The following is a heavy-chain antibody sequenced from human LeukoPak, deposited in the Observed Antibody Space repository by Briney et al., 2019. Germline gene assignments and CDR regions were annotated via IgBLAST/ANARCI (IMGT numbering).Heavy chain of an antibody. J-gene: IGHJ1*01. V-gene: IGHV3-11*04. CDR3: ARTEASGSYFSEYFQH. D-gene: IGHD1-26*01. CDR1: GFTFSDYY. Sequence: PGGSLRLSCAASGFTFSDYYMSWIRQAPGKGLEWVSYISSSGSTIYCADSVKGRFTSSRDNAKNSLYLQMNSLRAEDTAVYYCARTEASGSYFSEYFQHWGQGTLVTVSS. CDR2: ISSSGSTI.